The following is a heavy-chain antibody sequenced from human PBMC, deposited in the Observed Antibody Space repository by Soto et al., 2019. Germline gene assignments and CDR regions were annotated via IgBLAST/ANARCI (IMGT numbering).Heavy chain of an antibody. CDR2: ISGSGRTI. CDR1: GLDFSSEV. CDR3: ARGEYSSSPHLIYYGMDV. J-gene: IGHJ6*02. D-gene: IGHD6-6*01. Sequence: GGSLRLSCAASGLDFSSEVMCWVRQAPGKGLEWVSSISGSGRTIYHADSMRGRFAISRDTSKNQFSLKLSSVTAADTAVYYCARGEYSSSPHLIYYGMDVWGQGTTVTVSS. V-gene: IGHV3-23*01.